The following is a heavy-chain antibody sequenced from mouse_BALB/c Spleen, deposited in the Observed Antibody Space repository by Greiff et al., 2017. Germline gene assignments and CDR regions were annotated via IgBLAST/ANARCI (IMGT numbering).Heavy chain of an antibody. J-gene: IGHJ4*01. CDR3: ARDITTVVAPYYAMDY. D-gene: IGHD1-1*01. V-gene: IGHV14-3*02. CDR2: IDPANGNT. Sequence: EVQLQESGAELVKPGASVKLSCTASGFNIKDTYMHWVKQRPEQGLEWIGRIDPANGNTKYDPKFQGKATITADTSSNTAYLQLSSLTSEDTAVYYCARDITTVVAPYYAMDYWGQGTSVTGSS. CDR1: GFNIKDTY.